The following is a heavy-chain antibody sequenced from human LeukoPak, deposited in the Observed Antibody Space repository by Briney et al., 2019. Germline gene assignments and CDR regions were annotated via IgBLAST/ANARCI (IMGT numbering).Heavy chain of an antibody. CDR1: GGSISSSSYY. J-gene: IGHJ3*02. CDR2: IYYSGST. D-gene: IGHD5-12*01. CDR3: AKRVGGSRRPEDAFDI. V-gene: IGHV4-39*07. Sequence: PSETLSLTCTVSGGSISSSSYYWGWIRQPPGKGLEWIGSIYYSGSTYYNPSLKSRVTISVDTSKNQFSLKLSSVTAADTAVYYCAKRVGGSRRPEDAFDIWGQGKMVTVSS.